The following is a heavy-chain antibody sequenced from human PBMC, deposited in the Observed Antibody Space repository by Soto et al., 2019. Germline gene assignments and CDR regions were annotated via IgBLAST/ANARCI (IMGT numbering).Heavy chain of an antibody. Sequence: QLRLQESGLGVVETSESLSLTCTVFGASITYGGYSWGWIRQSPGRGLEWIGHITHLENTYFNPSFKSRLSMSIDRAKNQFSLKLTSMTAADKGRYFCVRGGGNDPFEYWGQGILVTVSS. CDR1: GASITYGGYS. J-gene: IGHJ4*02. CDR2: ITHLENT. CDR3: VRGGGNDPFEY. D-gene: IGHD5-12*01. V-gene: IGHV4-30-2*06.